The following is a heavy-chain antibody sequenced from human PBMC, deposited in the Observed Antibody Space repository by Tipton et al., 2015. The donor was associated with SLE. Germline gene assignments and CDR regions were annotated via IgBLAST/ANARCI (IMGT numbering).Heavy chain of an antibody. Sequence: SLRLSCAASGFRFDDYAIHWVRQAPGKGLEWVSGISWNSNSIDYADSVKGRFTISRDNSKNSLYLQMNSLRAEDTAVYFCARDRLTIFGLVIGPPDAFDIWGQGTVVTVSS. D-gene: IGHD3-3*01. J-gene: IGHJ3*02. CDR2: ISWNSNSI. CDR1: GFRFDDYA. CDR3: ARDRLTIFGLVIGPPDAFDI. V-gene: IGHV3-9*01.